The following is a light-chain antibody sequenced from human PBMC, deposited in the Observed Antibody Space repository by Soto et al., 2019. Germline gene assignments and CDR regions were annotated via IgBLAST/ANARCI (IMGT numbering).Light chain of an antibody. V-gene: IGLV1-51*01. J-gene: IGLJ2*01. CDR2: DSN. CDR1: SSNIGNNH. Sequence: LTQPHSVSESPGQKVTISCSGSSSNIGNNHVSWYQQVPGTAPKILIYDSNKRPSGIPDRFSASKSGTSATLDITGLQTGDEADYYCGTCDNSLSTDVVFGGGTKLTVL. CDR3: GTCDNSLSTDVV.